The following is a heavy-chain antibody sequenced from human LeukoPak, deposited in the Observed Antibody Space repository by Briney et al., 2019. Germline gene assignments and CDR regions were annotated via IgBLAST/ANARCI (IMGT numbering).Heavy chain of an antibody. J-gene: IGHJ6*02. CDR3: AKFVVPAAVEATYYYYGMDV. Sequence: GGPLRLSCAASGFTFSSYGMHWVRQAPGKGLEWVAVISYDGSNKYYADSVKGRFTISRDNPKNTLYLQMNSLRAEDTAVYYCAKFVVPAAVEATYYYYGMDVWGQGTTVTVSS. CDR1: GFTFSSYG. D-gene: IGHD2-2*01. V-gene: IGHV3-30*18. CDR2: ISYDGSNK.